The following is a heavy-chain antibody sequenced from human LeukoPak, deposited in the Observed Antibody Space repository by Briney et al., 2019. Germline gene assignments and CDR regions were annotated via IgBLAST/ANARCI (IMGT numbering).Heavy chain of an antibody. J-gene: IGHJ6*02. CDR2: IIPILGIA. V-gene: IGHV1-69*04. Sequence: VASVKVSCKASGGTFSSYAISWVRQAPGQGLEWMGRIIPILGIANYAQKFQGRVTITADKSTSTAYMELSSLRSEDTAVYYCARDSFATAVAGTRAYYYYGMDVWGQGTTVTVSS. CDR3: ARDSFATAVAGTRAYYYYGMDV. D-gene: IGHD6-19*01. CDR1: GGTFSSYA.